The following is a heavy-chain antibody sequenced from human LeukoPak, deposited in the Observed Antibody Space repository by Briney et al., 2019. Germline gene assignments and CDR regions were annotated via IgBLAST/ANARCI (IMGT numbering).Heavy chain of an antibody. Sequence: SETLSLTCAVYGRSFSGYYWSSIRQPPGKGLEWNREINHSGSPNYNPSLTSRVTISVDTSKNQCSLKLSSVTAADTAVYYCARYRGERQQLVALDYWGQGTLVTVSS. CDR2: INHSGSP. V-gene: IGHV4-34*01. D-gene: IGHD6-13*01. CDR3: ARYRGERQQLVALDY. CDR1: GRSFSGYY. J-gene: IGHJ4*02.